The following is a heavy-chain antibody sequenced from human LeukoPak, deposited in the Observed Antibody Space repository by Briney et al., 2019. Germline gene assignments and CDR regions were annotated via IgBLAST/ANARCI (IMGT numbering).Heavy chain of an antibody. CDR2: MSSNGGNI. CDR3: ARGYPPHYYDPSSYYPLGYMDV. V-gene: IGHV3-64*02. Sequence: GGSLILSCAAAGFSFSNYAIRWVRQAAGGGLEYVSAMSSNGGNIYYADSGKGRFTVSRDNSKNTLYLQMGNLRAEDMAVYYCARGYPPHYYDPSSYYPLGYMDVWGKGTTVIVSS. D-gene: IGHD3-22*01. CDR1: GFSFSNYA. J-gene: IGHJ6*03.